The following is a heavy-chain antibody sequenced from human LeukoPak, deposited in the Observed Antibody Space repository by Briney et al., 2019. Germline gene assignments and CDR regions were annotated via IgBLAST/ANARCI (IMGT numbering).Heavy chain of an antibody. CDR1: GFTFSSYA. CDR2: VGGTGGTT. D-gene: IGHD2-15*01. V-gene: IGHV3-23*01. J-gene: IGHJ4*02. Sequence: GGSLRLSCAASGFTFSSYAMSWVRQAPGKGLEWVSGVGGTGGTTYYADSVKGRFTISRDNSRNTLYLQMNSLRAEDTAVYYSVRDRLYCSGGSCYPTAFDYWGQGTPVSVSS. CDR3: VRDRLYCSGGSCYPTAFDY.